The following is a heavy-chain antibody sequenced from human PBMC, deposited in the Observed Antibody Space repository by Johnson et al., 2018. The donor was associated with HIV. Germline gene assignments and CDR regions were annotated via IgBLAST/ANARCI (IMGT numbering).Heavy chain of an antibody. Sequence: QVQLVESGGGLVKPGGSLRLSCAASGFTFSDYYMSWIRQAPGKGLEWVSYISSSGSTIYYADSVNGRFTISRDNAKDSLYLQMNSLRAEDTALYYLARGAQWELLIDAFDIWGQGTMVTVSS. D-gene: IGHD1-26*01. CDR1: GFTFSDYY. V-gene: IGHV3-11*01. J-gene: IGHJ3*02. CDR2: ISSSGSTI. CDR3: ARGAQWELLIDAFDI.